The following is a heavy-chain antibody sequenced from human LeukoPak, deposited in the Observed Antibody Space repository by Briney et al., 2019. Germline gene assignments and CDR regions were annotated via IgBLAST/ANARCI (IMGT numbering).Heavy chain of an antibody. CDR2: INTNTGNP. CDR3: ARGIITIFGVVPNYFDY. D-gene: IGHD3-3*01. V-gene: IGHV7-4-1*02. CDR1: GYTFTSYA. Sequence: ASVKVSCKASGYTFTSYAMNWVRQAPGQGLEWMGWINTNTGNPTYAQGFTGRFVFSLDTSVSTAYLQISSLKAEDTAVCYCARGIITIFGVVPNYFDYWGQGTLVTVSS. J-gene: IGHJ4*02.